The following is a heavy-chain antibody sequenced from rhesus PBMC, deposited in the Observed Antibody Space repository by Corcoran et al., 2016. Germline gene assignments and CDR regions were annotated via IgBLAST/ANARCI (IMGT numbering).Heavy chain of an antibody. J-gene: IGHJ4*01. CDR2: IGGSSGRT. V-gene: IGHV4-127*01. CDR1: GYSISSGYG. D-gene: IGHD3-28*01. Sequence: QVQLQESGPGLVKPSETLSLTSAVSGYSISSGYGWSWIRQHPGKVRERIGYIGGSSGRTNYNPPLKRRVTIAKDTSKTQFSLTLSSVTAADTDVYHCASDGVLMVWLIHYWGQGVLVTVSS. CDR3: ASDGVLMVWLIHY.